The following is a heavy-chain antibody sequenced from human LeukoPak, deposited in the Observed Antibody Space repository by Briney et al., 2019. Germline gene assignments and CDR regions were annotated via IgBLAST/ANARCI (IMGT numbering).Heavy chain of an antibody. D-gene: IGHD2-2*02. CDR3: AKDPLASRYCSSTSCYTNWFDP. CDR1: GFTFSSYV. J-gene: IGHJ5*02. CDR2: ISGSGGST. Sequence: GGSLRLSCAASGFTFSSYVMSWVRQAPGKGLEWVSDISGSGGSTYYAHSVKARFIISRDNSKNALYLQMNSLRAEDTAVYYCAKDPLASRYCSSTSCYTNWFDPWGQGTLVTVSS. V-gene: IGHV3-23*01.